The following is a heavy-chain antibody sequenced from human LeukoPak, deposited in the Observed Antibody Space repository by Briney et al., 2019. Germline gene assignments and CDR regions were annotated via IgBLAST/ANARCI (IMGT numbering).Heavy chain of an antibody. CDR1: GFTFSSYG. CDR2: ISYDGSNK. CDR3: ARAQHRGWGFDY. D-gene: IGHD1-26*01. Sequence: GALRLSCAASGFTFSSYGMHWVRQAPGKGLEWVAVISYDGSNKYYADSVKGRFTISRDNSKNTLYLQMNSLRAEDTAMYYCARAQHRGWGFDYWGQGTLVTVSS. V-gene: IGHV3-30*03. J-gene: IGHJ4*02.